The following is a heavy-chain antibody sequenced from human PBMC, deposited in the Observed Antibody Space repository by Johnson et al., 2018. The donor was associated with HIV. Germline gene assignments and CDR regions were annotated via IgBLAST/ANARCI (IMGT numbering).Heavy chain of an antibody. V-gene: IGHV3-9*01. CDR3: AKLGVVQAFDI. D-gene: IGHD3-3*01. CDR1: GFTFDDYA. J-gene: IGHJ3*02. Sequence: VQLVESGGGLVQPGRSLRLSCAASGFTFDDYAMHWVRQAPGKGLEWVSGISWNSGSIGYADSVKGRLTISRDNAKNSLYLQMNSLRAEDTALYYCAKLGVVQAFDIWGQGTMVTVSS. CDR2: ISWNSGSI.